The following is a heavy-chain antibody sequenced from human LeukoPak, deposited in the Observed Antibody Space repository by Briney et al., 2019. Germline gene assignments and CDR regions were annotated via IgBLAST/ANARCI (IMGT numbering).Heavy chain of an antibody. CDR3: ARGSGNYDFWSGRDYYYYMDV. CDR2: INPNSGGT. V-gene: IGHV1-2*02. Sequence: GASVKVSCKASGYTFTGYYMHWVRQAPGQGLEWMGWINPNSGGTNYAQKFQCRVTMPRDTSISTAYMELSRLRSDDTVVYYCARGSGNYDFWSGRDYYYYMDVWGKGTTVTVSS. D-gene: IGHD3-3*01. J-gene: IGHJ6*03. CDR1: GYTFTGYY.